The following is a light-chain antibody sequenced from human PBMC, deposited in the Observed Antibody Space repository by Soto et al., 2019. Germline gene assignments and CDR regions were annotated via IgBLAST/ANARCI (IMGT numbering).Light chain of an antibody. Sequence: EIVLTQSACTVSFFPGERATLSCGASQSVGSLYLAWYQQKHGRAPRLLIYSTSTRATGIPDRFSGSGSGRGFNLTISRLETEDFVIYYCQQYDNSLFTFGQGTRLEIK. J-gene: IGKJ5*01. CDR3: QQYDNSLFT. CDR2: STS. CDR1: QSVGSLY. V-gene: IGKV3-20*01.